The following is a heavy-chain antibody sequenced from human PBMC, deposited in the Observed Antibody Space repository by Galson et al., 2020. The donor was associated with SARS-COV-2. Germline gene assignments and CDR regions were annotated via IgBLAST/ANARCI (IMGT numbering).Heavy chain of an antibody. V-gene: IGHV3-74*01. CDR3: ASRGVVIADTSFDS. D-gene: IGHD2-15*01. Sequence: GGSLRLSCAASGFTFSRYDLPWVRQAPGQGLVWVSRVNSDGYTTTYADSVKGRFTISRDNAKNTLYLQMNSLRAEDTAVYYCASRGVVIADTSFDSWGQGTLGTVSS. CDR2: VNSDGYTT. J-gene: IGHJ4*02. CDR1: GFTFSRYD.